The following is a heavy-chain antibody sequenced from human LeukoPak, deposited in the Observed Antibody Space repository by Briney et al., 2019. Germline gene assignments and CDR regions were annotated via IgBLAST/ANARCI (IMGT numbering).Heavy chain of an antibody. Sequence: PSETLSLTCTVSGGSISSYYWGWIRQPPGKVREWIGYIYTGGRTNYNPSLKSRVPISVDTSKNQFSLKLSSVTAADTAVYYCVRSALGWDGSGSPYYYYMDVLGKGTTGTGSS. J-gene: IGHJ6*03. V-gene: IGHV4-4*09. CDR3: VRSALGWDGSGSPYYYYMDV. CDR1: GGSISSYY. D-gene: IGHD3-10*01. CDR2: IYTGGRT.